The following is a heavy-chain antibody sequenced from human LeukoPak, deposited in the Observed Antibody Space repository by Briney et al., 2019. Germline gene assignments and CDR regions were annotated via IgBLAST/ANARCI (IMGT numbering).Heavy chain of an antibody. CDR1: EFTFSSYA. J-gene: IGHJ3*02. V-gene: IGHV3-23*01. D-gene: IGHD3-22*01. CDR3: AKWKFQYDDRDAFDI. CDR2: ISGSGGNT. Sequence: GGSLRLSCAASEFTFSSYAMNWVRQAPGKGLEWVSGISGSGGNTYYADSVKGRFTISRDNSKNTMYLQMNSLRAEDTAVYYGAKWKFQYDDRDAFDIWGQGTMVTVSS.